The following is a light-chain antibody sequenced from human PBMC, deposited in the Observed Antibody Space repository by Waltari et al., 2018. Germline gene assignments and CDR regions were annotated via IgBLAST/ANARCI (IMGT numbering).Light chain of an antibody. CDR2: DVS. V-gene: IGLV2-14*03. CDR3: SSQSSDNVVL. J-gene: IGLJ3*02. CDR1: SRDVCPYNL. Sequence: QSAPTPPASVSGSPGPSITISCTGTSRDVCPYNLVSWYQDHPGQGPKVIIYDVSDRPSGVSARFSGSKSGNMASLTISGLQAEDEADYYCSSQSSDNVVLFGGGTKVTVL.